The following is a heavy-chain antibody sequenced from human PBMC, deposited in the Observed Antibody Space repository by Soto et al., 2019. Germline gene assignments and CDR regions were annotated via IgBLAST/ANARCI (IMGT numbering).Heavy chain of an antibody. V-gene: IGHV3-7*01. CDR2: IKQDGSET. Sequence: GGSLRLSCASSGFTFSTYWMSLVRQAPGKGLEWVAIIKQDGSETYYVDSVKGRFTISRDNGKNSLYLQMNSLSVEDTALYYCARDLYTDRVAVAVWWGQGTLVTVSS. CDR3: ARDLYTDRVAVAVW. D-gene: IGHD6-19*01. J-gene: IGHJ4*02. CDR1: GFTFSTYW.